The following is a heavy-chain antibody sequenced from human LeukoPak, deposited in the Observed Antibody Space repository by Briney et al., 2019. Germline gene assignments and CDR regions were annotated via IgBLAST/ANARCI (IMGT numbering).Heavy chain of an antibody. CDR3: ARDTGNFPHVSFDI. J-gene: IGHJ3*02. D-gene: IGHD1-7*01. CDR1: GGSISSSSYY. Sequence: SETLSLTCTVSGGSISSSSYYWGWIRQPPGKGLEWIGSIYYSGSTYYNPSLKSRVTISVDTSKNQFSLKLSSVTAADTAVYYCARDTGNFPHVSFDIWGQETMVTVSS. CDR2: IYYSGST. V-gene: IGHV4-39*07.